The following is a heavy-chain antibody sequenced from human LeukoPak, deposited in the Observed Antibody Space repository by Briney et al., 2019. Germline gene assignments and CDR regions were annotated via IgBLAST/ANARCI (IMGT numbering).Heavy chain of an antibody. Sequence: PGGSLRLSCAASGFPFSRYAMTWVRPAPGKDLEWVSYINTDSSDIHYADSVKGRFTISRDNAENSLYLQMHSLRADDTAVYYCARADSYRFDSWGQGTLVTVSS. V-gene: IGHV3-48*01. D-gene: IGHD2-21*01. CDR3: ARADSYRFDS. J-gene: IGHJ4*02. CDR2: INTDSSDI. CDR1: GFPFSRYA.